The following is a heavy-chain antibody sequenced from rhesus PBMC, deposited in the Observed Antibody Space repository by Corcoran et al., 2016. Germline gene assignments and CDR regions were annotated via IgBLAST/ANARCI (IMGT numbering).Heavy chain of an antibody. CDR2: ILCASIYI. J-gene: IGHJ5-1*01. Sequence: EVQLVESGGGLVQPGGSLRLYCAASGFTCSSYGMSWVRQAPGKGLEWVSSILCASIYIYYANSVKGRFTISRDNAKNSLSLQMNSLRAEDTAVYYCTSDSWNDERFDVWGPGVLVTVSS. CDR1: GFTCSSYG. D-gene: IGHD1-14*01. CDR3: TSDSWNDERFDV. V-gene: IGHV3-136*01.